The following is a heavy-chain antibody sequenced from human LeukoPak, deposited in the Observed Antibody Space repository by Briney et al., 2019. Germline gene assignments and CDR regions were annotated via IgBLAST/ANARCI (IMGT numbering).Heavy chain of an antibody. Sequence: PGGSLRLSCAASGFTFSSYWMSWVRQAPGKGLVWISRINNEGTGTIYADFVKGRFTISRDNAENTLYLQMNSLRVEDTAVYYCVRDWFGEFRWGQGTQVTVSS. CDR3: VRDWFGEFR. V-gene: IGHV3-74*01. J-gene: IGHJ4*02. D-gene: IGHD3-10*01. CDR2: INNEGTGT. CDR1: GFTFSSYW.